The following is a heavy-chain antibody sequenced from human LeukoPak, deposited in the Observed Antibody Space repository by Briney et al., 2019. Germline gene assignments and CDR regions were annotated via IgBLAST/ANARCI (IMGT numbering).Heavy chain of an antibody. J-gene: IGHJ4*02. Sequence: GGSLRLSCAASGFTFSTFAMIWVRQAPGKGLEWVSAISGSGGSTYYADSVKGRFTISRDNSKNTLYLQMNSLRAEDTALYYCVRGVSGRYLFDYWGQGTLVTVSS. CDR2: ISGSGGST. V-gene: IGHV3-23*01. D-gene: IGHD3-16*02. CDR1: GFTFSTFA. CDR3: VRGVSGRYLFDY.